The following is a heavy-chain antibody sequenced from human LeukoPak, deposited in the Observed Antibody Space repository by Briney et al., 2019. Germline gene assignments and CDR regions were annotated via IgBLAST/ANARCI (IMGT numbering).Heavy chain of an antibody. CDR2: IFQSGST. V-gene: IGHV4-39*07. CDR3: ARRLAFGGVIVFDY. J-gene: IGHJ4*02. D-gene: IGHD3-16*02. CDR1: GGSISSSSYY. Sequence: PSETLSLTCTVSGGSISSSSYYWGWIRQPPGKGLEWIGSIFQSGSTYYNPSLKSRVTISVDTSKNQFSLKLNSVTAADTAVYYCARRLAFGGVIVFDYWGQGTLVTVSS.